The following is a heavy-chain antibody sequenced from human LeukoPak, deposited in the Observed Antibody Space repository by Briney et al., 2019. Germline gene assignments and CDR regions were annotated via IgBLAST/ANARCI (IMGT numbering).Heavy chain of an antibody. CDR2: IYYSGST. V-gene: IGHV4-59*01. J-gene: IGHJ6*03. CDR3: ARVFGAVAGKRYMDV. D-gene: IGHD6-19*01. Sequence: SETLSLTCTVSGGSISGYYWSWVRQPPGKGLEWIGYIYYSGSTNYNPSLKSRVTISVDTSKNQFSLKLSSVTAADTAVYYCARVFGAVAGKRYMDVWGKGTTVTISS. CDR1: GGSISGYY.